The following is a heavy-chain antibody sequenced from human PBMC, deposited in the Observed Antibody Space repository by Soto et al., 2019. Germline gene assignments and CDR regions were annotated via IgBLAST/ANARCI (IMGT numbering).Heavy chain of an antibody. CDR2: ISWNSGSI. V-gene: IGHV3-9*01. CDR1: GFTFDDYA. J-gene: IGHJ4*02. Sequence: PVGSLRLSCAASGFTFDDYAMHWVRQAPGKGLEWVSGISWNSGSIGYADSVKGRFTISRDNAKNSLYLQMNSLRAEDTALYYCAKGDPNSSSWLTSSFDYWGQGTLVTVSS. CDR3: AKGDPNSSSWLTSSFDY. D-gene: IGHD6-13*01.